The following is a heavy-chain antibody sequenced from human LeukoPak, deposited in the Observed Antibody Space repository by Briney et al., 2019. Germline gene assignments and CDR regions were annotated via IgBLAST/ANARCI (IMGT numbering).Heavy chain of an antibody. CDR3: ARATPDSSGYYLFDY. Sequence: SETLSLTCTVSGGSISSYYWSWIRQPPEKGLEWIGYIYYSGSTNYNPSLKSQVTISVDTSKNQFSLKLSSVTAADTAVYYCARATPDSSGYYLFDYWGQGTLVTVSS. CDR2: IYYSGST. J-gene: IGHJ4*02. CDR1: GGSISSYY. V-gene: IGHV4-59*01. D-gene: IGHD3-22*01.